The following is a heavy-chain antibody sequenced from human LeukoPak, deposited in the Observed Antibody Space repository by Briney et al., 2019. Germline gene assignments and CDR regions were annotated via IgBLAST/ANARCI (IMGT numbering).Heavy chain of an antibody. CDR3: AKMRNSGYNDAFDI. J-gene: IGHJ3*02. CDR1: AFTFRIYG. Sequence: HPGRSLRLSCAAYAFTFRIYGMHWVRQAPGKGLEWVALISYDGSNKYYADSVKGRFTISRDDSKNMLYLQMNSLRAEDTAVYYCAKMRNSGYNDAFDIWGQGTMVTVSS. D-gene: IGHD3-22*01. V-gene: IGHV3-30*18. CDR2: ISYDGSNK.